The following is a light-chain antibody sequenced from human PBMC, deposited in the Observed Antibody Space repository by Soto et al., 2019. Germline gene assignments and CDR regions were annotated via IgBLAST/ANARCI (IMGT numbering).Light chain of an antibody. CDR3: QTWGTGPV. CDR1: SGHSSYA. CDR2: LNSDGSH. J-gene: IGLJ3*02. V-gene: IGLV4-69*02. Sequence: QPVLTQSPSASDSLGASVKLTCTLSSGHSSYAIAWHQQQPEKGPRFLMYLNSDGSHSKGDGIPDRFSGSSSGAERYLTISSLQSEDEADYYCQTWGTGPVVGGGTKLTVL.